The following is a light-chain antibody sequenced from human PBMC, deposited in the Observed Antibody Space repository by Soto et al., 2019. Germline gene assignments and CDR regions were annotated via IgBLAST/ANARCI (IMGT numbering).Light chain of an antibody. CDR2: AAS. CDR1: RSVSNY. CDR3: QQYNDWPPLT. J-gene: IGKJ4*01. Sequence: DIQMTQSPSSLSASVGDRVTITCRASRSVSNYLNWYQQKPGKAPKLLIYAASSLQSGVPSRFSGSGSGTDFTLTISSLQSEDFALYYCQQYNDWPPLTFGGGTKVDIK. V-gene: IGKV1-39*01.